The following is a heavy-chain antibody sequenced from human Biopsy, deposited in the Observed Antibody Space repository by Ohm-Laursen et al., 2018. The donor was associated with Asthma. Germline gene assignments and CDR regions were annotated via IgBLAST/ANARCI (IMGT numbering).Heavy chain of an antibody. J-gene: IGHJ3*02. V-gene: IGHV3-30*01. CDR3: VRDGTDDAFDI. D-gene: IGHD1-1*01. CDR1: GFTFDDYA. CDR2: ISKDASTQ. Sequence: SSLRLSCAASGFTFDDYAMHWVRQAPGKGLEWVGVISKDASTQDYADSVKGRFTMARDNSKNTLDLQMNSLREEDTAVYYCVRDGTDDAFDIWGQGTVVSVSS.